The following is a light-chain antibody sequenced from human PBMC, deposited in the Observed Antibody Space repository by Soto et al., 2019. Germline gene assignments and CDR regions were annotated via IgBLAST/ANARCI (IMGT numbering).Light chain of an antibody. CDR1: QSISTW. V-gene: IGKV1-5*01. Sequence: DIQMTQSPSTLSASVGDRVTITCRASQSISTWLAWYQQKPGKAPKLLIFDASSLESGVPSRFSGSGSGTEFTLTISSLQPDDFATYYCQQYNSYSLTFGGGTKVEIK. CDR3: QQYNSYSLT. J-gene: IGKJ4*01. CDR2: DAS.